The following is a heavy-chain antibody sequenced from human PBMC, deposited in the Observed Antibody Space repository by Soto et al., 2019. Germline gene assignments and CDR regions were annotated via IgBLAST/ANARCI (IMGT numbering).Heavy chain of an antibody. Sequence: QGQLQQWGAGLLKPSETLSLTCAVYGGSFSGSYWNWIRQPPGKGLEWIGEINHSGSTNYNRSLKSRVTLSVDTSKNQFSLKLSTVTAADTAVYYCARGWGRIFDDWGQGTLGTVSS. CDR2: INHSGST. D-gene: IGHD7-27*01. V-gene: IGHV4-34*01. CDR3: ARGWGRIFDD. J-gene: IGHJ4*02. CDR1: GGSFSGSY.